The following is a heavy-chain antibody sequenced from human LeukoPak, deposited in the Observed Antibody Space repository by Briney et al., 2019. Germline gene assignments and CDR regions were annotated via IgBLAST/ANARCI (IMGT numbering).Heavy chain of an antibody. CDR2: INPNSGGT. CDR1: GYTFTGYC. D-gene: IGHD3-22*01. J-gene: IGHJ4*02. V-gene: IGHV1-2*02. Sequence: ASVTVSCKASGYTFTGYCIHWVRQAPGQGLEWMGWINPNSGGTNYAQKFQGRVTMTRDTSISTAYMELSRLTSDDTAVYYCARGWIYYDSSGPFDYWGQGTLVTVSS. CDR3: ARGWIYYDSSGPFDY.